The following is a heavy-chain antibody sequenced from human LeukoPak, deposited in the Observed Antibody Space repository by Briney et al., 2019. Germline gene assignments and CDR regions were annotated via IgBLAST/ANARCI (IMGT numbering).Heavy chain of an antibody. J-gene: IGHJ4*02. V-gene: IGHV3-48*01. D-gene: IGHD5-24*01. CDR1: GFTFSSYS. Sequence: GGSLRLSCAASGFTFSSYSMNWVRQAPGKGLEWVSYISSSSSAIYYADSAKGRFTISRDNAKNSLFLQMNSLRAEDTAVYYCARKLREQSYFDYWGQGTLVTVSS. CDR3: ARKLREQSYFDY. CDR2: ISSSSSAI.